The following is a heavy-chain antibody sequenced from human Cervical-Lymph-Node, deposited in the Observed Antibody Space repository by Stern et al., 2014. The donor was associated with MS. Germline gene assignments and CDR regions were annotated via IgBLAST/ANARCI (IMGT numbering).Heavy chain of an antibody. CDR2: VYYSGAT. V-gene: IGHV4-39*01. CDR1: GDSISSYTHY. J-gene: IGHJ4*02. Sequence: QLQLQESGPGLVKPSETLSLTCAVSGDSISSYTHYWAWIRQPPGKGLEWIGSVYYSGATYYNPSLNVPVPLSVNPSKNPCSLGLNSVTAADTAVYYCAKHACTGAACPFDLWGQGTLVTVSS. CDR3: AKHACTGAACPFDL. D-gene: IGHD2-8*02.